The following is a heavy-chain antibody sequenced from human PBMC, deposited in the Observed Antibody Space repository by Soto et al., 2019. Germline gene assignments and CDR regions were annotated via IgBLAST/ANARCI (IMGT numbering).Heavy chain of an antibody. V-gene: IGHV1-18*01. CDR2: ISAHNRNP. Sequence: QVHLLQSGAEVKKPGASVKVSCKASGYTFTSYGITWVRQAPGQGLEWRGWISAHNRNPAYAQKLQGMVLATRDTSTSRASMELRSLIFDDTAVYYCARGRYGDYWGQGAVVTVSS. J-gene: IGHJ4*02. CDR1: GYTFTSYG. D-gene: IGHD1-1*01. CDR3: ARGRYGDY.